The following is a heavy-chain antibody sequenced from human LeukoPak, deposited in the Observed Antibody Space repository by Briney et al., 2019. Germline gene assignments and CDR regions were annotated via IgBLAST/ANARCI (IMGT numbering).Heavy chain of an antibody. D-gene: IGHD1-26*01. V-gene: IGHV1-46*01. CDR2: INPSGGST. CDR3: ARDPARAIVGSRSWFDP. J-gene: IGHJ5*02. CDR1: GYTFTSYY. Sequence: GASVKVSCKASGYTFTSYYMHWVRQAPGQGLEWMGIINPSGGSTSYAQKFQGRVTMTRDTSTSTVYMELSSLRSDDTAVYYCARDPARAIVGSRSWFDPWGQGTLVTVSS.